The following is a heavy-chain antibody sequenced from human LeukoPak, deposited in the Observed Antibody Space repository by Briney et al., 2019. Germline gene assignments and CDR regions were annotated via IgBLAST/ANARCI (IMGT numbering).Heavy chain of an antibody. CDR3: ARGPYSYDSSGAFDI. V-gene: IGHV4-61*02. CDR2: ISSSGST. J-gene: IGHJ3*02. Sequence: SETLSLTCTVSGDSISSGDYYWRWIRQPAGRGLEWIERISSSGSTNYNPSLKSRVTISVDTTKNQFSLKLSSVTAADTAVYFCARGPYSYDSSGAFDIWGQGTMVTVSS. CDR1: GDSISSGDYY. D-gene: IGHD3-22*01.